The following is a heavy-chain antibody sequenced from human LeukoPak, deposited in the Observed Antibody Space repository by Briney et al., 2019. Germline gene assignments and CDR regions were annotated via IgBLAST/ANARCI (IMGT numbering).Heavy chain of an antibody. CDR1: GFTFSSYS. J-gene: IGHJ4*02. CDR2: ISGSSSNI. Sequence: GGSLRLSCAASGFTFSSYSMNWVRQAPGKGLEWVTYISGSSSNIYYADSVKGRFTISRDNAQNSLYLTMNSLRAEDTAVYYCAKFHSHTWYTWIDYWGQGTLVTVSS. CDR3: AKFHSHTWYTWIDY. D-gene: IGHD2-2*02. V-gene: IGHV3-48*01.